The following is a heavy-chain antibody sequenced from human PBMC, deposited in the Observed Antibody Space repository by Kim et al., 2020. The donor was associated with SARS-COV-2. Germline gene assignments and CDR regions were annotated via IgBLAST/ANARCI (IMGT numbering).Heavy chain of an antibody. D-gene: IGHD6-19*01. CDR1: GCSISSSSYY. J-gene: IGHJ6*02. CDR3: ARDTTNKMYSSGWYPLGGYGLDV. CDR2: IYYSGST. Sequence: SETLSLTCTVSGCSISSSSYYWGWIRQPPGQGLEWIGSIYYSGSTYYNPSLKRRVTISVDTSKNQFSLKLSSVTAADTAVYYCARDTTNKMYSSGWYPLGGYGLDVWGQGTTVTVSS. V-gene: IGHV4-39*02.